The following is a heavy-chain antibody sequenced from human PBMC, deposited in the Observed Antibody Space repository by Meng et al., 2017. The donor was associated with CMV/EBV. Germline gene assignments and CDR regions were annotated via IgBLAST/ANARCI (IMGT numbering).Heavy chain of an antibody. V-gene: IGHV3-30*02. CDR3: AKDRGYYDSSGYNPMGDYYGMDV. D-gene: IGHD3-22*01. Sequence: GGSLRLSCAASGFTFSSYGMHWVRQAPGKGLEWVAFIRYDGSNKYYADSVKGRFTISRDNSKNTLYLRMNSLRAEDTAVYYCAKDRGYYDSSGYNPMGDYYGMDVWGQGTTVTVSS. CDR1: GFTFSSYG. CDR2: IRYDGSNK. J-gene: IGHJ6*02.